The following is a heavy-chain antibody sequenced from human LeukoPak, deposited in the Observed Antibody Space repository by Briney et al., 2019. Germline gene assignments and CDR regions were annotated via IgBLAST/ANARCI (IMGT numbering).Heavy chain of an antibody. J-gene: IGHJ6*03. Sequence: ASVTLSCEGIGYTFSNHGITWVRQAPGQGLEWIGWISPHKGNTNYQQRLQGRLILTTDASTSTAYMDLRDVRDDNTAIYISARDQQQGDQYSVYYMDFWGEGTSAIVSS. V-gene: IGHV1-18*01. CDR2: ISPHKGNT. CDR1: GYTFSNHG. D-gene: IGHD1/OR15-1a*01. CDR3: ARDQQQGDQYSVYYMDF.